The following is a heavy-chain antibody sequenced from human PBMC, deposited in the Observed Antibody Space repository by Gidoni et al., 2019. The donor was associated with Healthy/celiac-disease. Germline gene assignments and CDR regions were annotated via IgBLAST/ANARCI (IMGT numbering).Heavy chain of an antibody. CDR3: AKGYDSSGYYYGYFDY. CDR1: GFTFDDYA. CDR2: ISWNSGSI. Sequence: EVQLVESGGGLVQPGRSLRLSCAASGFTFDDYAMHWVRQAPGKGLEWVSGISWNSGSIGYADSVKGRFTISRDNAKNSLYLQMNSLRAEDTALYYCAKGYDSSGYYYGYFDYWGQGTLVTVSS. J-gene: IGHJ4*02. D-gene: IGHD3-22*01. V-gene: IGHV3-9*01.